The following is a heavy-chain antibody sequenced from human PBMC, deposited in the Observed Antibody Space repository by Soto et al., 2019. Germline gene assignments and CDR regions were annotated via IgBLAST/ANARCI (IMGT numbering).Heavy chain of an antibody. D-gene: IGHD3-10*01. J-gene: IGHJ4*02. CDR2: IYYSGST. Sequence: TSETLSLTCTVSGGSISSSSYYWGWIRQPPGKGLEWIGSIYYSGSTYYNPSLKSRATISVDTSKNQFSLKLSSVTAADTAVYYCARQDTHYYGSGSYIPFDYWGQGTLVTVSS. V-gene: IGHV4-39*01. CDR1: GGSISSSSYY. CDR3: ARQDTHYYGSGSYIPFDY.